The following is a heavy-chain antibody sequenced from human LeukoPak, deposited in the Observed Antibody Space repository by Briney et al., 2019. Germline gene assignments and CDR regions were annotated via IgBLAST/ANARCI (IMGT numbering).Heavy chain of an antibody. V-gene: IGHV3-64*01. CDR3: ARPSGSRGYDN. J-gene: IGHJ4*02. D-gene: IGHD6-13*01. CDR2: ISSNGDNT. Sequence: GGSLRLSCAASGFTFSSSAMHWVRQAPGQGLEYVPGISSNGDNTYYANSVKGRFTISRDTSKNTLYLQMGSLRAEDMAVYYCARPSGSRGYDNWGQGTLVTVSS. CDR1: GFTFSSSA.